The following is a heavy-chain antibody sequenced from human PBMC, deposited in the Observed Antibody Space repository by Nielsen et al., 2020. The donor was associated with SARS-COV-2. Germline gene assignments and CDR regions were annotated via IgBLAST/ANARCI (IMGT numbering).Heavy chain of an antibody. J-gene: IGHJ6*02. CDR3: ERCGYSYGYYYGMDV. V-gene: IGHV4-4*02. CDR2: IYHSGST. CDR1: GGSISSSNW. D-gene: IGHD5-18*01. Sequence: SETLSLTCAVSGGSISSSNWWSWVRQPPGKGLEWIGEIYHSGSTNYNPSLKSRVTISVDKSKNQFSLKLSSVTAADTAVYYCERCGYSYGYYYGMDVWGQGTTVTVSS.